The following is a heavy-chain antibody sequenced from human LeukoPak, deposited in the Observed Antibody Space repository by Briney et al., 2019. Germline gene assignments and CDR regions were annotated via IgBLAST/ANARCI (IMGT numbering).Heavy chain of an antibody. V-gene: IGHV5-51*01. CDR1: GYNFTSYW. CDR2: IYPGDSDT. D-gene: IGHD6-19*01. Sequence: GESLQISGKGSGYNFTSYWIGWVRQLPGKGLEWVGIIYPGDSDTRYSPSFQGQVTISADKSISTAYLQWSSLKASDTAMYYCARHVVAGTDNWFDPWGQGTLVTVSS. J-gene: IGHJ5*02. CDR3: ARHVVAGTDNWFDP.